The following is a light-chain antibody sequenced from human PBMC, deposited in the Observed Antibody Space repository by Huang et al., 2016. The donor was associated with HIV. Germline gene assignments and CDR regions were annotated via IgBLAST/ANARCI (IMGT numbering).Light chain of an antibody. CDR2: SAS. V-gene: IGKV3-20*01. Sequence: EIVLTQSPGTLFLSPGEGATLSCRASQSVGSNFLAWYQQKPGQAPRIIIYSASRRSTGIPDRFSGSGSGTDFTLTISRLEPEDFAVYYCQQYGSSPRGFTFGPGTKVDIK. CDR1: QSVGSNF. J-gene: IGKJ3*01. CDR3: QQYGSSPRGFT.